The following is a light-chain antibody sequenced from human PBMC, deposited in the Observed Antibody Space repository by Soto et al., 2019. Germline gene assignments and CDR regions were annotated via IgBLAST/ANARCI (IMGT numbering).Light chain of an antibody. CDR3: HQYHKFPYT. CDR1: QSISAW. V-gene: IGKV1-5*03. CDR2: KAS. Sequence: DIQMTQSPSTLSASVEDRVTITCRASQSISAWLAWYQQKPGKAPKLLVYKASTLETGVPSRFSGSGSGTEFTLTISSLQPDDFATYYCHQYHKFPYTCGQGTKLEIK. J-gene: IGKJ2*01.